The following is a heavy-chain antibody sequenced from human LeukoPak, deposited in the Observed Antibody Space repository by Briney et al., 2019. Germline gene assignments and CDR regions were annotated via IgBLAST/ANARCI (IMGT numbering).Heavy chain of an antibody. CDR2: IYSGGGT. D-gene: IGHD1-26*01. CDR3: ARDVGIVGADDAFDI. Sequence: HPGGSLRLSCAASGFTVSSNYMSWVRQAPGKGLEWVSVIYSGGGTYYADSVKGRFTISRDNSKNTLYLQMNSLRAEDTAVYYCARDVGIVGADDAFDIWGQGTMVTVSS. J-gene: IGHJ3*02. CDR1: GFTVSSNY. V-gene: IGHV3-53*01.